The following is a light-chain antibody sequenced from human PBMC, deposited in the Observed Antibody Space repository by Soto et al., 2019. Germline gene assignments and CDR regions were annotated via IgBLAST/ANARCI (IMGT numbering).Light chain of an antibody. J-gene: IGLJ1*01. CDR3: SSYTSSSTYV. CDR2: DVS. CDR1: SSDVGGYNS. Sequence: QSVLAQPAFVSGSPGQSITISCTGTSSDVGGYNSVSWYQQYPGKAPKLMIYDVSNRPSGVSTRFSGSKSGNTASLTSSGLKAEDEADYYCSSYTSSSTYVFGTGTKVTV. V-gene: IGLV2-14*03.